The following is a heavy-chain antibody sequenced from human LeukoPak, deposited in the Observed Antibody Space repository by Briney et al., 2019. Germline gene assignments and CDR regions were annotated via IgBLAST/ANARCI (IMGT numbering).Heavy chain of an antibody. CDR1: GYTLTELS. CDR3: ATVTRYYYDSSGYYYY. V-gene: IGHV1-24*01. CDR2: FDPEDGET. J-gene: IGHJ4*02. D-gene: IGHD3-22*01. Sequence: ASVKVSCKVSGYTLTELSMHWVRQAPGKGLEWIGGFDPEDGETIYAQKFQGRVTMTEDTSTDTAYMELSSLRSEDTAVYYCATVTRYYYDSSGYYYYWGQGTLVTVSS.